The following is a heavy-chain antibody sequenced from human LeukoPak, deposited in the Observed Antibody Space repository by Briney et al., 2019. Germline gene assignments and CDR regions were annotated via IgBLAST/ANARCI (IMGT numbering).Heavy chain of an antibody. CDR2: IYSSGAT. D-gene: IGHD3-9*01. Sequence: SETLSLTCSVSGGSINSRNHYWGWIRQPPGKGLEWIASIYSSGATYYNPSLKSRVTMSVDTSKNQFSLKLNSVTAADTAVYYCARDYDVLTAYPPTQLFDPWGQGTLVTVSS. CDR1: GGSINSRNHY. J-gene: IGHJ5*02. CDR3: ARDYDVLTAYPPTQLFDP. V-gene: IGHV4-39*07.